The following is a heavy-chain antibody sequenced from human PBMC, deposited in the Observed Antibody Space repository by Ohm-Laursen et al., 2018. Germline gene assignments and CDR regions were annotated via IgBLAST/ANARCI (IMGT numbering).Heavy chain of an antibody. V-gene: IGHV3-23*01. CDR2: ISGSGGST. Sequence: SLRLSCAASGFTFSSYHINWVRQAPGKGLEWVSAISGSGGSTYYADSVKGRFTISRDNSKNTLYLQMNSLRAEDTAVYYCAKHSLVRGDYWGQGTLVTVSS. CDR1: GFTFSSYH. D-gene: IGHD3-10*01. CDR3: AKHSLVRGDY. J-gene: IGHJ4*02.